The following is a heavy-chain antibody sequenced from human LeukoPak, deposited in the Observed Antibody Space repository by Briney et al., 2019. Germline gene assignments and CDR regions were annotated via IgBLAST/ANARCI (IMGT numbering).Heavy chain of an antibody. D-gene: IGHD3-3*01. CDR3: ARDRSVDYFDY. Sequence: GASLRLSCAASGFTFSNYGMHWVRQTPGKGLEWVAVIWYDGSNKDYGDSVKGRFTISRDNSKNTLYLQINSLRAEDTAVYYCARDRSVDYFDYWGQGTLVTVSS. CDR2: IWYDGSNK. CDR1: GFTFSNYG. J-gene: IGHJ4*02. V-gene: IGHV3-33*01.